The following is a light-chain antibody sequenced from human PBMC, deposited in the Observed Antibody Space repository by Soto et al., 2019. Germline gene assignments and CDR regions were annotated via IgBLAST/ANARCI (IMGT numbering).Light chain of an antibody. V-gene: IGKV1-5*03. Sequence: IEMTQSPSTLSASVRDTVTITCPSSDNIGLSLAWYQQKPGKAPRLLIYAVSRLESGVPSRFSGSTSGTEFTLAIISLRPDDGATYYCQQYRFYPWIFGQGTQVEIK. CDR1: DNIGLS. J-gene: IGKJ1*01. CDR2: AVS. CDR3: QQYRFYPWI.